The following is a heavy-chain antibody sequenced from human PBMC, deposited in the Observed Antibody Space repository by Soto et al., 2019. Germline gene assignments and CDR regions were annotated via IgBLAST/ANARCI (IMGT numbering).Heavy chain of an antibody. V-gene: IGHV3-23*01. CDR3: AKAGQFDS. J-gene: IGHJ4*02. CDR1: GFTFSGYA. CDR2: LTSGADT. Sequence: EVELLESGGGLVQPGGSLRLSCAASGFTFSGYAMSWVRQAPGKGLEWVSSLTSGADTYYADSVKGRFTISRDNSKNTVSLQLNSLRAEDTALYYCAKAGQFDSWGQGTLVTVSS.